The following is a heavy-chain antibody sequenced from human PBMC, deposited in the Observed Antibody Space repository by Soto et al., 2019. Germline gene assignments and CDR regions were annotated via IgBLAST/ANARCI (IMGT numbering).Heavy chain of an antibody. CDR3: AKSPRGEMATD. CDR2: INTYNGMT. Sequence: QVQLVQSGGEVKKPGASVTVSCKASGYTFINYHIPWGRQAPGQGLEWMAWINTYNGMTDYAQRFQGRVTMTRDISTSTAYMELRNLGSDDTAVYFCAKSPRGEMATDWGQGTLVTVSS. J-gene: IGHJ4*02. V-gene: IGHV1-18*01. CDR1: GYTFINYH. D-gene: IGHD5-12*01.